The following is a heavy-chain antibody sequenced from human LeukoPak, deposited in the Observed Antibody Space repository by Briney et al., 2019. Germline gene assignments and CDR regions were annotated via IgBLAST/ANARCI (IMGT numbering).Heavy chain of an antibody. CDR3: ARGRYGDYKNTYYYGMDV. V-gene: IGHV3-33*01. J-gene: IGHJ6*02. CDR1: GFTFSRHG. CDR2: IWYDGSNE. Sequence: GGSLRLSCAASGFTFSRHGMHWVRQAPGKGLEWVAVIWYDGSNEYYADSVKGRFTISRDNSKNMVYMQMNSLRAEGTAVYYCARGRYGDYKNTYYYGMDVWGQGTTVTVSS. D-gene: IGHD4-17*01.